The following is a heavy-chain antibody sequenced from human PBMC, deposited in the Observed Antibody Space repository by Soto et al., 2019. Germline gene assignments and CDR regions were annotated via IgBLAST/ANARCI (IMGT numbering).Heavy chain of an antibody. CDR2: INAGNGNT. D-gene: IGHD3-16*01. CDR1: GYTFTSYA. Sequence: QVQLVQSGAEVKKPGASVKVSCKASGYTFTSYAMHWVRQAPGQRLEWMGWINAGNGNTKYSQKSQGRVTITRDTSASTAYMELSSLRSEDTAVYYCARGYGGPIGWFDPWGQGTLVTVSS. V-gene: IGHV1-3*01. J-gene: IGHJ5*02. CDR3: ARGYGGPIGWFDP.